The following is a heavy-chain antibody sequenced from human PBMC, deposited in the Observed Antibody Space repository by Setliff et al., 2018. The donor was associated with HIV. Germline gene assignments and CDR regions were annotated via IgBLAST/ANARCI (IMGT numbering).Heavy chain of an antibody. CDR1: GYTFTGYY. CDR2: INPNSGGT. CDR3: ARGTLRWKSRAFDI. D-gene: IGHD4-17*01. Sequence: GASVKVSCKASGYTFTGYYMHWVRQAPGQGLEWMGWINPNSGGTNYAQKFQGRVTMTRDTSISTAYMELSRLRSDDTAVYYCARGTLRWKSRAFDIWGQGTMVTVSS. J-gene: IGHJ3*02. V-gene: IGHV1-2*02.